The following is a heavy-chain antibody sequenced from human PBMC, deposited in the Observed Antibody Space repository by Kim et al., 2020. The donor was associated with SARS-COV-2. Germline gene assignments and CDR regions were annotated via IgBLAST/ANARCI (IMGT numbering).Heavy chain of an antibody. CDR2: INHSGST. D-gene: IGHD2-2*01. Sequence: SETLSLTCAVYGGSFSGYYWSWIRQPPGKGLEWIGEINHSGSTNYNPSLKSRVTISVDTSKNQFSLKLSSVTAADTAVYYCARTDEGYCSSTSCYWTVLTASFRTFDIWGQGTMVTVSS. CDR3: ARTDEGYCSSTSCYWTVLTASFRTFDI. J-gene: IGHJ3*02. V-gene: IGHV4-34*01. CDR1: GGSFSGYY.